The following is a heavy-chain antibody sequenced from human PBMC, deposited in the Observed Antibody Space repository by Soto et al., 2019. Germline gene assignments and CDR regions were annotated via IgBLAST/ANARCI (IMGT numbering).Heavy chain of an antibody. Sequence: EVQLLESGGGLVQPGGSLRLSCAASGFTFSSYAMSWVRQAPGKGLEWVSAISGSGGSTYYADSVKGRFTISRDNSKNTLYLQMNSLRAEDTAVYYCAGRDYDILTGYYYYYYGMDVWGQGTTVTVSS. CDR3: AGRDYDILTGYYYYYYGMDV. V-gene: IGHV3-23*01. J-gene: IGHJ6*02. CDR1: GFTFSSYA. CDR2: ISGSGGST. D-gene: IGHD3-9*01.